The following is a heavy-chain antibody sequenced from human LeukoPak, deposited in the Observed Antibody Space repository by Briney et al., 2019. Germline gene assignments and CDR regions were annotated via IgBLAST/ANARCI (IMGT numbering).Heavy chain of an antibody. V-gene: IGHV3-66*01. CDR3: ARNIPVTRWGY. D-gene: IGHD2-21*01. Sequence: GGSLRLSCAASGFTVSNNYMTWVRQAPGKGLEWVSLIYSGGSTYYADSVKGRFTISRDNSKNTVYLHMNSLRAEDTAVYYCARNIPVTRWGYWGQGTLVTVSS. J-gene: IGHJ4*02. CDR2: IYSGGST. CDR1: GFTVSNNY.